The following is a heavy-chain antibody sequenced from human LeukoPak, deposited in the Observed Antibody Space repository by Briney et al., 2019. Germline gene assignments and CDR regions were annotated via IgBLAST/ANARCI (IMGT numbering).Heavy chain of an antibody. CDR1: AFTFSDYY. J-gene: IGHJ5*02. CDR3: ARGAPPLGS. D-gene: IGHD3-16*01. CDR2: IGSSGSTI. V-gene: IGHV3-11*01. Sequence: GGSLRLSCTASAFTFSDYYMSWIRQAPGKALEWVSHIGSSGSTIYYAESVKGRFTISRDNTKKSLYLQMNSLRVEDTAIYYCARGAPPLGSWGQGTLVTVSS.